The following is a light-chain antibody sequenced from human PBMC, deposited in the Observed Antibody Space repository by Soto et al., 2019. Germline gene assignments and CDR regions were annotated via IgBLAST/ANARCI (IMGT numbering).Light chain of an antibody. CDR2: GNN. CDR3: QSYDSSLSGWV. CDR1: SSNIGAAYD. J-gene: IGLJ3*02. V-gene: IGLV1-40*01. Sequence: QSVLTQPPSVSGAPGQKVTISCTRSSSNIGAAYDVHWYQHLPGTAPKLLIYGNNNRPSGVPDRFSGSKSGTSASLAITGLQAEDEAGYYCQSYDSSLSGWVFGGGTQLTVL.